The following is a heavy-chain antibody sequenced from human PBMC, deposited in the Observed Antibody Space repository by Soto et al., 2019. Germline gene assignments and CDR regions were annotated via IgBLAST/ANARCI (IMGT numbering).Heavy chain of an antibody. V-gene: IGHV4-28*01. CDR3: ARMSVSSSSEASHGRWFDP. CDR2: IYYSGST. Sequence: SETLSLTCAVSGYSISSSNWWGWIRQPPGKGLEWIGYIYYSGSTYYNPSLKSRVTMSVDTSKNQFSLKLSSVTAVDTAVYYCARMSVSSSSEASHGRWFDPWGQGTLVTVSS. CDR1: GYSISSSNW. D-gene: IGHD6-6*01. J-gene: IGHJ5*02.